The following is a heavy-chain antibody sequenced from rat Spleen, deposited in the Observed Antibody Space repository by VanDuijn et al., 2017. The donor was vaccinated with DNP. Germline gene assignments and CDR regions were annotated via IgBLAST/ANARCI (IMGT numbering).Heavy chain of an antibody. D-gene: IGHD1-11*01. CDR1: GFSLTSTG. CDR3: ARSGNYGNYYTMDA. CDR2: IWAGGST. Sequence: QVQLKESGPGLVQPSQTLSLTCTVSGFSLTSTGVGWVRQPLGKGLVWMGTIWAGGSTNYNSALKSRLSINRDTSKSQVLLKMNSLQTEDTAMYFCARSGNYGNYYTMDAWGQGTSVTVSS. J-gene: IGHJ4*01. V-gene: IGHV2-72*01.